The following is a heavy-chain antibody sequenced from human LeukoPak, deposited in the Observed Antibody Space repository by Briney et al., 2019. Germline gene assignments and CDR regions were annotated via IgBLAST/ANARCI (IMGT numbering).Heavy chain of an antibody. V-gene: IGHV1-18*01. CDR3: ARLPKRTPWYYYYMDV. CDR2: ISAYNGNT. Sequence: ASVKVSCKASGYTFTSYGISWVRQAPGQRLEWMGWISAYNGNTNYAQKLQGRVTMTTDTSTSTAYMELRSLRSDDTAVYYCARLPKRTPWYYYYMDVWGKGTTVTVSS. CDR1: GYTFTSYG. J-gene: IGHJ6*03.